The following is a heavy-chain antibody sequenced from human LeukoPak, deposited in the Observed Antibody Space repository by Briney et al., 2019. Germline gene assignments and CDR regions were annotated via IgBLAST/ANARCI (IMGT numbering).Heavy chain of an antibody. CDR1: GGSISSGGYY. CDR2: IYHSGST. D-gene: IGHD4-17*01. CDR3: ARVTVTTWISFDY. V-gene: IGHV4-30-2*01. Sequence: SETLSLTCTVSGGSISSGGYYWSWIRQPPGKGLEWIGYIYHSGSTYYNPSLKSRVTIPVDRSKNQFSLKLSSVTAADTAVYYCARVTVTTWISFDYWGQGTLVTVSS. J-gene: IGHJ4*02.